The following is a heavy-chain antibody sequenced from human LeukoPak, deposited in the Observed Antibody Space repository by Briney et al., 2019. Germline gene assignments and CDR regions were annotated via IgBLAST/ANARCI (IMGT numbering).Heavy chain of an antibody. D-gene: IGHD6-13*01. J-gene: IGHJ6*02. V-gene: IGHV4-59*01. CDR3: ARGGGSSLNPYYYGMDV. CDR2: IYYSGSS. Sequence: SETLSLTCNVSGVSISGYHWSWIRQPPGEGLEWLGYIYYSGSSNYNPSLKSRVTMSADTSKNQFSLKLSSVTAADTAVYYCARGGGSSLNPYYYGMDVWGQGTTVTVSS. CDR1: GVSISGYH.